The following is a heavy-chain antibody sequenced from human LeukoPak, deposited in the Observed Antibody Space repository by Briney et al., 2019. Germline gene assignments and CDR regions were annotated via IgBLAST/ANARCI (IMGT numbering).Heavy chain of an antibody. Sequence: ASVKVSCEASGYTFSSYDINWVRQATGQGLEWMGWMDPNNGNTGYAQKFQGRVTMTRDTSITTAYMELSSLTPEDTAVYYCARGGYWVDNWGQGTLVTVSS. J-gene: IGHJ5*02. CDR3: ARGGYWVDN. CDR1: GYTFSSYD. CDR2: MDPNNGNT. V-gene: IGHV1-8*01.